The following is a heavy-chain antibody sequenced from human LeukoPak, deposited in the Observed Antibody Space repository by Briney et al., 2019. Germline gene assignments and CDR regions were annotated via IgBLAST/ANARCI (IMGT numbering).Heavy chain of an antibody. V-gene: IGHV4-38-2*02. Sequence: SETLSLTCIVSGYSISSDYCWGWIRQAPGKGLEWIGSISHRGSPYYNPSLQSRVTMSADTPNNQFSLRLSSVTAADTAVYYCAGPGAGDLDYWGQGTLVTVSS. CDR1: GYSISSDYC. J-gene: IGHJ4*02. CDR2: ISHRGSP. D-gene: IGHD3-10*01. CDR3: AGPGAGDLDY.